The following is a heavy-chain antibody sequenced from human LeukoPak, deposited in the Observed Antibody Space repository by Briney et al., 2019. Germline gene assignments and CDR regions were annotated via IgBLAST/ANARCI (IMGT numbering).Heavy chain of an antibody. V-gene: IGHV3-33*06. CDR2: IWYDGSNK. CDR3: AKGPRAVLWFGESFDY. Sequence: GRSLRLSCAASGFTFSSYGMHWVRQAPGKGLEWVAVIWYDGSNKYYADSVKGRFTISRDNSKNTLYLQMNSLRAEDTAVYYCAKGPRAVLWFGESFDYWGQGALVTVSS. J-gene: IGHJ4*02. CDR1: GFTFSSYG. D-gene: IGHD3-10*01.